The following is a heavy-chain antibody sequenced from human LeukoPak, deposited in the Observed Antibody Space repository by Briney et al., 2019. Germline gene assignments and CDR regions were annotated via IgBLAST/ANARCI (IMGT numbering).Heavy chain of an antibody. CDR2: INHSGST. J-gene: IGHJ5*02. CDR3: ARGRSYGSGRYWFDP. Sequence: SETLSLTCAVYGGSFSGYYWSWIRQPPGKGLEWIGEINHSGSTNYNPSLKSRVTISVDTSKNQFSLKLSSVTAADTAVYYCARGRSYGSGRYWFDPWGQETLVTVSS. D-gene: IGHD3-10*01. CDR1: GGSFSGYY. V-gene: IGHV4-34*01.